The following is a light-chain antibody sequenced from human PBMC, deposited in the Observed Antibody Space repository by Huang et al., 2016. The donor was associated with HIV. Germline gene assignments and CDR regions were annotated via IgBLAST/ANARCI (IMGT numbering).Light chain of an antibody. V-gene: IGKV3-20*01. CDR3: QQYGSTMT. CDR2: GAS. CDR1: QRISSMY. Sequence: EIVLTQSPGTLSLSPGERATLSCRASQRISSMYLDWYQQILGQAPRLLIYGASSRATVVADRCSGGGTGTDIILTISRLEAEDVVIYYCQQYGSTMTFGQGTRLETK. J-gene: IGKJ5*01.